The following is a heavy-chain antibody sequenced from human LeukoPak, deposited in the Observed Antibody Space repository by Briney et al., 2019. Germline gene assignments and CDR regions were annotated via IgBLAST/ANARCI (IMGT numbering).Heavy chain of an antibody. J-gene: IGHJ4*02. CDR1: GFTFSSYW. Sequence: GSLRLSCAASGFTFSSYWMHWVRQAPGKGLVWVSRINSDGSSTSYADSVKGRFTISRDNAKNTLYLQMNSLRAEDTAVYYCAKDVVELHSSSRIRYFDYWGQGTLVTVSS. CDR3: AKDVVELHSSSRIRYFDY. V-gene: IGHV3-74*01. CDR2: INSDGSST. D-gene: IGHD6-13*01.